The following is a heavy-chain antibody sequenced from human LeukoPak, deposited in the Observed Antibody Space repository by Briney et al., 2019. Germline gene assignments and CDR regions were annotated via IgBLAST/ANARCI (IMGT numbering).Heavy chain of an antibody. CDR1: GFTFSSYG. Sequence: HPGRSLGLSCAASGFTFSSYGMHWVRQAPGKGLEWVAVIWYDGSNKYYADSVKGRFTISRDNSKNTLYLQMNSLRAEDTAVYYCARSGTSGNYFDYWGQGTLVTVSS. CDR3: ARSGTSGNYFDY. V-gene: IGHV3-33*01. D-gene: IGHD2-2*01. CDR2: IWYDGSNK. J-gene: IGHJ4*02.